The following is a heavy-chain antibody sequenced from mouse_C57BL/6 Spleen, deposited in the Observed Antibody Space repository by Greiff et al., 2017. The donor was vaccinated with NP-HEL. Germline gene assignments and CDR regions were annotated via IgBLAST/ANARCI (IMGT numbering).Heavy chain of an antibody. J-gene: IGHJ4*01. Sequence: VKLMESGPELVKPGASVKLSCKASGYTFTSYDINWVKQRPGQGLEWIGWIYPRDGSTKYNEKFKGKATLTVDTSSSTAYMELHSLTSEDSAVYFCARSNYHLYYAMDYWGQGTSVTVSS. D-gene: IGHD2-5*01. CDR1: GYTFTSYD. V-gene: IGHV1-85*01. CDR3: ARSNYHLYYAMDY. CDR2: IYPRDGST.